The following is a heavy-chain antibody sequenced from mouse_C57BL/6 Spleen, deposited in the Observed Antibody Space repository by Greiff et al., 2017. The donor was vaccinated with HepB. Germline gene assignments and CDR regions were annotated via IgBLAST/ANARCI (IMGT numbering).Heavy chain of an antibody. Sequence: VQLQQSGPGLVKPSQSLSLTCSVTGYSITSGYYWNWIRQFPGNKLEWMGYISYDGSNNYNPSLKNRISITRDTSKNQFFLKLNSVTTEDTATYYCARGLPAYWGQGTLVTVSA. J-gene: IGHJ3*01. CDR1: GYSITSGYY. V-gene: IGHV3-6*01. CDR3: ARGLPAY. CDR2: ISYDGSN. D-gene: IGHD5-5*01.